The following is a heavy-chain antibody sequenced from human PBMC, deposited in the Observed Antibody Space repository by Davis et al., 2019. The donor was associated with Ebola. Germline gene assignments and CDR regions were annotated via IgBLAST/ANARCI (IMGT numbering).Heavy chain of an antibody. Sequence: ASVKVSCKASGYTFTNYGITWVRQAPGQGLEWMGISNPSGGSTSYAQKFQGRVTMTRDTSTSTVYMELSSLRSEDTAVYYCATVTTGLDYWGQGTLVTVSS. J-gene: IGHJ4*02. D-gene: IGHD4-17*01. CDR3: ATVTTGLDY. CDR2: SNPSGGST. V-gene: IGHV1-46*03. CDR1: GYTFTNYG.